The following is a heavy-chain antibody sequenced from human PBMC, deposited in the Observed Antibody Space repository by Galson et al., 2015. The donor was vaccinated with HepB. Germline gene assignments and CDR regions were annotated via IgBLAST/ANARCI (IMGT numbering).Heavy chain of an antibody. CDR2: VGGGGGPT. CDR1: GFTFSTYA. CDR3: AKCRGSSCNHPFDC. Sequence: SLRLSCAASGFTFSTYAVSWVRQAPGKGLQWVSTVGGGGGPTYYADSVRGRFSISRDDSKSTLYLQMNSLRAEDTALYYCAKCRGSSCNHPFDCWGQGTLVAVSS. D-gene: IGHD2-15*01. V-gene: IGHV3-23*01. J-gene: IGHJ4*02.